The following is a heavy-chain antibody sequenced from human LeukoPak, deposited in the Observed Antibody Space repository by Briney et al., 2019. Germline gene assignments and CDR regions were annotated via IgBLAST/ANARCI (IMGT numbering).Heavy chain of an antibody. CDR1: GGSISPYY. D-gene: IGHD3-22*01. CDR3: ARSEEGVYYYDSSGYYDPVFDY. CDR2: IYTSGST. Sequence: PSETLSLTCTVSGGSISPYYWSWIRQPAGKGLEWIGRIYTSGSTNYNPSLKSRVTISVDTSKNQFSLKLGSVTAADTAVYYCARSEEGVYYYDSSGYYDPVFDYWGQGTLVTVSS. J-gene: IGHJ4*02. V-gene: IGHV4-4*07.